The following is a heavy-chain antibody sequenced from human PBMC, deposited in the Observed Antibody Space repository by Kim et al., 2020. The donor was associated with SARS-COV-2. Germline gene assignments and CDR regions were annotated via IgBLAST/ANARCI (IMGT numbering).Heavy chain of an antibody. D-gene: IGHD2-2*01. CDR1: GFTFSSYG. CDR3: ARGEGGCSSTSCYLLYYFDY. V-gene: IGHV3-33*01. CDR2: IWYDGSNK. Sequence: GGSLRLSCAASGFTFSSYGMHWVRQAPGKGLEWVAVIWYDGSNKYYADSVKGRFTISRDNSKNTLYLQMNSLRAEDTAVYYCARGEGGCSSTSCYLLYYFDYWGQGAQVTVSS. J-gene: IGHJ4*02.